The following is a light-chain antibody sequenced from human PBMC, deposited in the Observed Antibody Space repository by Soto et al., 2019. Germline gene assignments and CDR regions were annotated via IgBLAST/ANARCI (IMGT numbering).Light chain of an antibody. V-gene: IGKV3-20*01. J-gene: IGKJ1*01. Sequence: EIVLTQSPGTLSLSPGERATLSCRASQSVSSSYLAWYQQKPGQAPRLLIYGASSRATGIPDGFSGSGSGTDFTLTISRLEPEDFAVYYCQQYGSSPRTXGQGTKVDIK. CDR2: GAS. CDR1: QSVSSSY. CDR3: QQYGSSPRT.